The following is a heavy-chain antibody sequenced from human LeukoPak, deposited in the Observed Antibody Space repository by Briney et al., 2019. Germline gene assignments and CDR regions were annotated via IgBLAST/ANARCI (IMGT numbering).Heavy chain of an antibody. CDR2: VQYTGST. CDR3: ARGDRSGDFGYYFDY. Sequence: SETLSLTCSVSGVSISTYSWSWLRQPPGKGLEWIASVQYTGSTTYNPSLRSRLTISADTSKSQVSLQLTSVTTADTAVYYCARGDRSGDFGYYFDYWGQGTLVTVSS. V-gene: IGHV4-59*01. CDR1: GVSISTYS. D-gene: IGHD3-10*01. J-gene: IGHJ4*02.